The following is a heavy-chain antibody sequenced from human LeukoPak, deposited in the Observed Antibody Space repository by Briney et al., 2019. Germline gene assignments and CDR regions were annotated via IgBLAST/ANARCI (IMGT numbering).Heavy chain of an antibody. CDR3: ARGSVAVAGTTYYYGMDV. CDR2: ISSSSTTI. Sequence: GGSLRLSCAASGFTFSSHSLNWVRQAPGKGLEWVSYISSSSTTIYYADSVKGRFTISRDNAKNSLYLQMSSLRDEDTAVYYCARGSVAVAGTTYYYGMDVWGQGTTVTVSS. D-gene: IGHD6-19*01. V-gene: IGHV3-48*02. J-gene: IGHJ6*02. CDR1: GFTFSSHS.